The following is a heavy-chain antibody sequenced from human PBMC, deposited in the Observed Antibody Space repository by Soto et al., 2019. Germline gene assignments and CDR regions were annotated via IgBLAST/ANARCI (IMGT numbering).Heavy chain of an antibody. Sequence: GGSLRLSCAASGFISSSYSMIWVRQAPGKGLEWVSYISSSSGTIYYADSVKGRFTISRDNAKNSLYLQMNSLRDEDTAVYYCARDPRGSSTWDYWGQGTLVTVSS. CDR2: ISSSSGTI. D-gene: IGHD3-10*01. V-gene: IGHV3-48*02. CDR1: GFISSSYS. CDR3: ARDPRGSSTWDY. J-gene: IGHJ4*02.